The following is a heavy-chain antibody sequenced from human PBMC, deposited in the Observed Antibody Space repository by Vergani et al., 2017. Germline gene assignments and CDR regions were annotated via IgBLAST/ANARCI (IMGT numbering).Heavy chain of an antibody. CDR1: GFSFGDYA. J-gene: IGHJ4*02. CDR2: ISGSGGFT. Sequence: EVQLVESGGGLVPPGRSLRLSCAASGFSFGDYAMTWVRQAPGKGLEWVSGISGSGGFTYYADSVKGRFTISRDNYKNTMFLQMNNLRAEDTAVYYCAKDNVPGYYDSSGYCDYGGQGTLVTVSS. V-gene: IGHV3-23*04. D-gene: IGHD3-22*01. CDR3: AKDNVPGYYDSSGYCDY.